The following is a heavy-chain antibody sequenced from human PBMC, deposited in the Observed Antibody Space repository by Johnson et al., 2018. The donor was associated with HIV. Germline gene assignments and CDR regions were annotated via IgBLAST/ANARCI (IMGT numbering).Heavy chain of an antibody. Sequence: QVLLVESGGGVVQPGGSLRLSCAASGFTFSSYGMHWVRQAPGKGLEWVAFIRYDGSKKYYADSVKGRFTISRDNSKNTLYLQMNSLRAEDTAVYYCAKWTRDGYNYVHAFDIWGQGTMVTVSS. J-gene: IGHJ3*02. CDR1: GFTFSSYG. D-gene: IGHD5-24*01. CDR2: IRYDGSKK. CDR3: AKWTRDGYNYVHAFDI. V-gene: IGHV3-30*02.